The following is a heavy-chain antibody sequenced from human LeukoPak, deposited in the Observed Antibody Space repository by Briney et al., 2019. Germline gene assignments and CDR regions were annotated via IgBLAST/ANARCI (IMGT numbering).Heavy chain of an antibody. Sequence: SETLSLTCAVYGGSFSGYYWSWIRQPPGKGLGWIGEINHSGSTNYNPSLKSRVTISVDTPKNQFSLTLTSVTAADTAVYYCARHGERRRAPSKFFGVVSGYMDVWGKGTTVTVSS. CDR2: INHSGST. V-gene: IGHV4-34*01. D-gene: IGHD3-3*01. CDR1: GGSFSGYY. CDR3: ARHGERRRAPSKFFGVVSGYMDV. J-gene: IGHJ6*03.